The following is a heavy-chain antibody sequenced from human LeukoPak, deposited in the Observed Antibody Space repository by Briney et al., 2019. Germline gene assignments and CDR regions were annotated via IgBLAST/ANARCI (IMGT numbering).Heavy chain of an antibody. V-gene: IGHV1-46*01. CDR2: INPSGGST. CDR3: ARDRVRRFLVPAAIKYFDY. CDR1: GYTFTSYY. D-gene: IGHD2-2*01. Sequence: GASVKVSCKASGYTFTSYYMHWVRQAPGQGLEWMGIINPSGGSTSYAQKFQGRVTMTRDTSTSTVYMELSSLRSEDTAVYYCARDRVRRFLVPAAIKYFDYWGQGTLVTVSS. J-gene: IGHJ4*02.